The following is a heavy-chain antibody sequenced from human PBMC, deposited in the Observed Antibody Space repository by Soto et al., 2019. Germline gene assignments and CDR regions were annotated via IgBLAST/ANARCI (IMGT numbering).Heavy chain of an antibody. D-gene: IGHD2-2*02. CDR3: ARARYCASPSCYKHSDYGMDT. J-gene: IGHJ6*02. CDR2: ISTYNSRT. V-gene: IGHV1-18*04. Sequence: QDQLVQSGAEVKKPGASVKISCEASGYTFTSHGISWVRQAPGQGLEWLGWISTYNSRTHYAQKVQGRVTMTTDTSTSTAYLDQRSLTFDDTAVYYCARARYCASPSCYKHSDYGMDTWGQGTTVTVSS. CDR1: GYTFTSHG.